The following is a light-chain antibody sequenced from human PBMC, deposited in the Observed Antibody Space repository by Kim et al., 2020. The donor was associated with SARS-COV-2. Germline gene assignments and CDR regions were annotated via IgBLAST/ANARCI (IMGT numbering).Light chain of an antibody. J-gene: IGKJ1*01. CDR1: QSVSSAY. CDR2: GAS. CDR3: QQYHSAPWS. Sequence: EIVLTQSPDTLSLSPGERATLSCRASQSVSSAYLAWYQQRPGQAPRLLIYGASSRAPGIPDRFSGSGSGTDFILTISRLEPEDIAVYYCQQYHSAPWSFGQGTKVEIK. V-gene: IGKV3-20*01.